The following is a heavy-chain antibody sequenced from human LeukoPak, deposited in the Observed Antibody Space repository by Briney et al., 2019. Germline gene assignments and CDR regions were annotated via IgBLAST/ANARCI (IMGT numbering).Heavy chain of an antibody. Sequence: SETLSLTCTVSGGSISSYYWSWIRRPPGKGLEWIGYIYYSGSTNYNPSLKSRVTISVDTSKNQFSLKLSSVTAADTAVYYCARGITIFGVVIQNWFDPWGQGTLVTVSS. D-gene: IGHD3-3*01. CDR1: GGSISSYY. J-gene: IGHJ5*02. CDR2: IYYSGST. V-gene: IGHV4-59*08. CDR3: ARGITIFGVVIQNWFDP.